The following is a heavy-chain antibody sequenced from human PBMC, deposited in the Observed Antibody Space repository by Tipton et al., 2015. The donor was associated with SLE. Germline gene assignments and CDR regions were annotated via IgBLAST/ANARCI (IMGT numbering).Heavy chain of an antibody. CDR1: GGSISGYY. CDR2: GHQSGTT. Sequence: GLVKPSETLSLTCTVSGGSISGYYWSWIRQPPGKGLEWIGEGHQSGTTNYHPSFKSRVTISVDTSKNQFSLNLSSVTAADTAVYYCATTSCSGGTCLVDHWGQGTLVTVSS. V-gene: IGHV4-59*12. CDR3: ATTSCSGGTCLVDH. D-gene: IGHD2-15*01. J-gene: IGHJ4*02.